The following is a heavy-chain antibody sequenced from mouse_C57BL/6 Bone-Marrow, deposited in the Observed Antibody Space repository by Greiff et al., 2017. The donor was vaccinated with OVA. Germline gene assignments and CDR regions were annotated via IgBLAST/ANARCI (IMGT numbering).Heavy chain of an antibody. CDR2: IDPSDSYT. Sequence: VQLQQPGAELVKPGASVKLSCKASGYTFTSYWMQWVKQRPGQGLEWIGEIDPSDSYTNYNQKFKGKATLTVDTSSSTAYMQLSSLTSEDSAVYYCARRRYGYDWFAYWGQGTLVTVSA. J-gene: IGHJ3*01. V-gene: IGHV1-50*01. CDR1: GYTFTSYW. D-gene: IGHD2-2*01. CDR3: ARRRYGYDWFAY.